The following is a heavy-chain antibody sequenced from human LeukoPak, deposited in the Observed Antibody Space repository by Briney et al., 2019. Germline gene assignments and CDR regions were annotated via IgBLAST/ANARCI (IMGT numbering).Heavy chain of an antibody. V-gene: IGHV3-30-3*01. J-gene: IGHJ4*02. D-gene: IGHD3-16*02. CDR3: ARDAIVIMITFGGVIVKYYFDY. Sequence: PGGSLRLSCAASGFTFSSYAMHWVRQAPGKGLEWVAVISYDGSNKYYADSVKGRFTISRDNSKNTLYLQMNSLRAEDAAVYYCARDAIVIMITFGGVIVKYYFDYWGQGTLVTVSS. CDR1: GFTFSSYA. CDR2: ISYDGSNK.